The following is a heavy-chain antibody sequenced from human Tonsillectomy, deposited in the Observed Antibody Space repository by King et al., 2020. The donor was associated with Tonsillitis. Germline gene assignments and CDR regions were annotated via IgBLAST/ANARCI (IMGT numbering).Heavy chain of an antibody. CDR3: SRPFSSGWYSGFDI. D-gene: IGHD6-19*01. J-gene: IGHJ3*02. CDR2: FRRKGYSGTA. CDR1: GFTFGDYA. Sequence: VQLVESGGGMVQPGRSLRLACTSSGFTFGDYAWSGFRLAPGEGLEGVGFFRRKGYSGTAQYAASVEGRLIISRDDSKSIAYLQMNSLKTEDTAVYYCSRPFSSGWYSGFDIWGQGTMVAVSS. V-gene: IGHV3-49*03.